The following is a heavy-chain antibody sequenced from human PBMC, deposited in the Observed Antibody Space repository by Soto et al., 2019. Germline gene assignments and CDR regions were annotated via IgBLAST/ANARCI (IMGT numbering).Heavy chain of an antibody. CDR2: ISAYNGNT. J-gene: IGHJ5*02. D-gene: IGHD3-3*01. Sequence: GASVKVSCKASGYTFTSYGISWVRQAPGQGLEWMGWISAYNGNTNYAQKLQGRVTMTTDTSTSTAYMELRSLRSDDTAVYYCARDPNYDFWSGYFVDNWFDPWGQGTLVTVSS. CDR3: ARDPNYDFWSGYFVDNWFDP. V-gene: IGHV1-18*01. CDR1: GYTFTSYG.